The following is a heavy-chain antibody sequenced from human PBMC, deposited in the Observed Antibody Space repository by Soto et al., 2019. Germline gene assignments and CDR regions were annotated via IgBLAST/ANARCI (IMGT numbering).Heavy chain of an antibody. CDR1: GFSLSTSGVG. Sequence: QITLKESGPTLVKPTQTLTLTCTFSGFSLSTSGVGVGWIRQPPGKALEWLALIYWDDDKRYSPSLKSRLTITKDTYKNPVVLKMTNMDPVDTATYYCAHSLIGYYYDSSGSNWFDPWGQGTLVTVSS. CDR3: AHSLIGYYYDSSGSNWFDP. V-gene: IGHV2-5*02. D-gene: IGHD3-22*01. CDR2: IYWDDDK. J-gene: IGHJ5*02.